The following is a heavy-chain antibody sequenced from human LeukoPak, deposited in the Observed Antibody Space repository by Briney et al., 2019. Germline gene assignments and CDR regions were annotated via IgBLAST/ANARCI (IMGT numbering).Heavy chain of an antibody. CDR2: ISYDGSNK. D-gene: IGHD3-10*01. CDR3: ARDGPVADNGYYYGSGKMSYYYYYGMDV. CDR1: GFTFSSYA. J-gene: IGHJ6*02. Sequence: PGRSLRLSCAASGFTFSSYAMHWVRQAPGKGLGWVAVISYDGSNKYYADSVKGRFTISRDNSKNTLYLQMNSLRAEDTAVYYCARDGPVADNGYYYGSGKMSYYYYYGMDVWGQGTTVTVSS. V-gene: IGHV3-30-3*01.